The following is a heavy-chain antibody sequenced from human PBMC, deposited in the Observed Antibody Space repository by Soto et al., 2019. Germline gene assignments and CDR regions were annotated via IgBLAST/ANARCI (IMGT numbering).Heavy chain of an antibody. CDR2: IYHIGNT. V-gene: IGHV4-30-2*01. Sequence: SETLSLTFSVSGGSISSRGHSWSWIRQPPVKGLEWIGFIYHIGNTYYNPSLRSRVTISVDRSKNQFSLKLNSVTAADTAVYYCASLHVGYYSGSWGQATLVTVSS. J-gene: IGHJ4*02. CDR3: ASLHVGYYSGS. CDR1: GGSISSRGHS. D-gene: IGHD3-10*01.